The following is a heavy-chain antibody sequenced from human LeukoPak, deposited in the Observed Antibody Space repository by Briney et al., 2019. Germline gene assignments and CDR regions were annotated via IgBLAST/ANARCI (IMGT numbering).Heavy chain of an antibody. J-gene: IGHJ6*02. Sequence: GASVKVSCKASGYTFSIYGITWVRQAPGQGLEWMGFISADNGNTNYAQNLQGRVTVTTDTSTSTAYMELRSLRSDDTAVYYCARDRYGQLWDGLDVWGQGTTVTVSS. CDR1: GYTFSIYG. CDR2: ISADNGNT. V-gene: IGHV1-18*01. D-gene: IGHD4-17*01. CDR3: ARDRYGQLWDGLDV.